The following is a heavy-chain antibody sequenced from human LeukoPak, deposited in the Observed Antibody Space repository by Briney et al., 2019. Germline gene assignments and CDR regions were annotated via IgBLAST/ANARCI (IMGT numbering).Heavy chain of an antibody. CDR2: INPSGGST. V-gene: IGHV1-46*01. J-gene: IGHJ4*02. Sequence: GASVKVSCKASGYTFTSYYMHWVRQAPGQGLEWMGIINPSGGSTSYAQKFQGRDTMTRDTSTSTVYMELSSLRSEDTAVYYCASRVGATGEVVDYWGQGTLVTVSS. CDR1: GYTFTSYY. D-gene: IGHD1-26*01. CDR3: ASRVGATGEVVDY.